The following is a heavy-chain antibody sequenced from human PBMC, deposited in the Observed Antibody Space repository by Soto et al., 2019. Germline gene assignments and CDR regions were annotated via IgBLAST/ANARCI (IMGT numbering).Heavy chain of an antibody. D-gene: IGHD3-22*01. Sequence: TGGSLRLSCAASGFTFSSYVMHWVRQAPGKGLEWVAHISYDGNNKYYADSVKGRFTISRDNFKNTLYLQMSSLRADDTAVYYCVKGEYYYDSSGYYPFDYWGQGTLVTVSS. J-gene: IGHJ4*02. CDR2: ISYDGNNK. CDR3: VKGEYYYDSSGYYPFDY. V-gene: IGHV3-30*18. CDR1: GFTFSSYV.